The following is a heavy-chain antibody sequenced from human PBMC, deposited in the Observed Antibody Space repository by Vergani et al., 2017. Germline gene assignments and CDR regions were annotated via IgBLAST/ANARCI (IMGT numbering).Heavy chain of an antibody. Sequence: QVQLQQWGAGLLKPSETLSLTCAVYGGSFSGYYWSWIRQPQGKGLEWIGEINHSGRTNYNPSLKSRITISVDTYKNQFSLMLSSVTAADTAVYYCARGRSYLRFLDPGRAFDLWGQGTMVTVSS. D-gene: IGHD3-3*01. V-gene: IGHV4-34*01. J-gene: IGHJ3*01. CDR2: INHSGRT. CDR3: ARGRSYLRFLDPGRAFDL. CDR1: GGSFSGYY.